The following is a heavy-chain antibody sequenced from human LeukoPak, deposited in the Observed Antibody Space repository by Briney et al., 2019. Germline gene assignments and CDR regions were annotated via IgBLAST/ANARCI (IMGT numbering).Heavy chain of an antibody. CDR1: GYTFTSCD. CDR2: MNPNSGNT. J-gene: IGHJ4*02. Sequence: ASVKVSWKASGYTFTSCDINWVRQATGQGLEWMGWMNPNSGNTGYGQSFQGRITMTRDISIGTAYMELSNLTSEDTAIYYCTRGSSGRRDNWGRGTLVTVSA. CDR3: TRGSSGRRDN. D-gene: IGHD6-19*01. V-gene: IGHV1-8*01.